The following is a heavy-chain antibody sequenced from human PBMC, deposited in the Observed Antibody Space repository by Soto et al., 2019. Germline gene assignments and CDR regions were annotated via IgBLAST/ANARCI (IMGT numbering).Heavy chain of an antibody. J-gene: IGHJ4*02. V-gene: IGHV4-59*01. CDR2: IYYSGST. Sequence: SETLSLTCTVSGGSISSYYWSWIRQPPGKGLEWIGYIYYSGSTNYNPSLKSRVTISVDTSKNQFSLKLSSVTAADTAVYYCARDTGYSYGFMRTHWGQGTLVTVSS. CDR1: GGSISSYY. D-gene: IGHD5-18*01. CDR3: ARDTGYSYGFMRTH.